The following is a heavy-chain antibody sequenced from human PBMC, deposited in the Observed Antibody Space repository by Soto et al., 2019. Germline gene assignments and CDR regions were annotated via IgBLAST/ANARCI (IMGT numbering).Heavy chain of an antibody. Sequence: GGSLRLSCAASGFTFSSYAMSWVRQAPGKGLEWVSAISGSGGSTYYADSVKGRFTISRNNSKNTRYLQMNSLRAEETAVYYCAKTSTETPDYGDYVKADSDYYYYYGMDVWGQGTTVTVSS. J-gene: IGHJ6*02. CDR3: AKTSTETPDYGDYVKADSDYYYYYGMDV. D-gene: IGHD4-17*01. V-gene: IGHV3-23*01. CDR2: ISGSGGST. CDR1: GFTFSSYA.